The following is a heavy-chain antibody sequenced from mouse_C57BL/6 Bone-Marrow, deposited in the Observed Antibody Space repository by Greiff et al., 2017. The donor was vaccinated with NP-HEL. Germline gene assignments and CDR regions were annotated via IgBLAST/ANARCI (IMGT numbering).Heavy chain of an antibody. CDR1: GYTFTGYW. J-gene: IGHJ3*01. V-gene: IGHV1-9*01. CDR2: ILPGSGST. CDR3: ARVYYSNLQLGLAWFAY. D-gene: IGHD2-5*01. Sequence: QVQLQQSGAELMKPGASVKLSCKATGYTFTGYWIEWVKQRPGHGLEWIGEILPGSGSTNYNEKFKGKATFTADTSSNTAYMQLSSLTTEDSAIYYCARVYYSNLQLGLAWFAYWGQGTLVTVSA.